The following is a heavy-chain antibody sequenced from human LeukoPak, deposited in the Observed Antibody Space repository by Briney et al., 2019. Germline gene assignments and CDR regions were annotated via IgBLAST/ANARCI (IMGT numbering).Heavy chain of an antibody. CDR2: IYYSGST. CDR3: ASSYYYDSSGYLRFDY. J-gene: IGHJ4*02. V-gene: IGHV4-39*07. D-gene: IGHD3-22*01. Sequence: NPSETLSLTCTVSGGSISSSSYYWGWIRQPPGKGLEWIGSIYYSGSTYYNPSLKSRVTMSVDTSKNQFSLKLSSVTAADTAVYYCASSYYYDSSGYLRFDYWGQGTLVTVSS. CDR1: GGSISSSSYY.